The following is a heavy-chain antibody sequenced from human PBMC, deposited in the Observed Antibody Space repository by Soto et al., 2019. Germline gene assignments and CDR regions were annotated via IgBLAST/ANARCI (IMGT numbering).Heavy chain of an antibody. CDR1: GYSFTSYL. V-gene: IGHV5-10-1*01. J-gene: IGHJ6*02. Sequence: GESLKIACKGSGYSFTSYLISWVRQMPGKGLEWVGMIDPSDSYTNYSPSFQGQVTISADKSISNAYLQWSSLKASDTAMYYCARQYGSVSYYNPPMIYGMHXWGQVTTFTVS. CDR3: ARQYGSVSYYNPPMIYGMHX. D-gene: IGHD3-10*01. CDR2: IDPSDSYT.